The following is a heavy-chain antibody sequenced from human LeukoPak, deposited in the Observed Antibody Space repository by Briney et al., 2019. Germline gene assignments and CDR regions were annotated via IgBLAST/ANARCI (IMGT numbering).Heavy chain of an antibody. V-gene: IGHV3-11*01. CDR1: VFALTVYY. Sequence: PLGCLSLSCAPSVFALTVYYISGIRRAPGKGLEWVSHIRRSGRLMQYADYVKGRFIIRRDQEQNFMSLQMNSLKPEDTVVYYCARDTNNGLDVWGRRTTVTVSS. J-gene: IGHJ6*01. CDR3: ARDTNNGLDV. D-gene: IGHD1-14*01. CDR2: IRRSGRLM.